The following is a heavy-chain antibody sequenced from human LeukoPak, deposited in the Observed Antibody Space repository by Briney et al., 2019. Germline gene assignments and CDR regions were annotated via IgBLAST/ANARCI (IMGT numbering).Heavy chain of an antibody. CDR3: ARDQTVPPGDAFDI. J-gene: IGHJ3*02. D-gene: IGHD4-17*01. CDR2: IYSGGST. CDR1: GFIFGNYP. Sequence: PGGSLRLSCGVSGFIFGNYPMTWVRQAPGKGLEWVSVIYSGGSTYYADSVKRRFTISRDNSKNTLYLQMNSLRAEDTAVYYCARDQTVPPGDAFDIWGQGTMVTVSS. V-gene: IGHV3-53*01.